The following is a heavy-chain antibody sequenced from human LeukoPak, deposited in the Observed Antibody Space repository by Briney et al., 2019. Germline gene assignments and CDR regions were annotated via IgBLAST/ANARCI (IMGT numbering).Heavy chain of an antibody. D-gene: IGHD6-19*01. Sequence: SETLSLTCTVSGGSISSSRYYWSWIRQPAGKGLEWIGRIYTSGSTNYNPSLKSRVTISVDTSKNQFSLKLSSVTAADTAVYYCARHRPGSGWYSGAFDIWGQGTMVTVSS. CDR2: IYTSGST. CDR1: GGSISSSRYY. CDR3: ARHRPGSGWYSGAFDI. V-gene: IGHV4-61*02. J-gene: IGHJ3*02.